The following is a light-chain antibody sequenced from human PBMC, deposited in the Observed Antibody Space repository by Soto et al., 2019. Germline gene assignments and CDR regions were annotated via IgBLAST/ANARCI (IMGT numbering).Light chain of an antibody. CDR1: QSVGSY. J-gene: IGKJ5*01. V-gene: IGKV3-11*01. Sequence: EIVLTQSPATLSLYPGERATLSCRASQSVGSYLVLYQQKPGQAPRLLIHGASNRATGIPARFSGSGSGTDFTLTISSLEPEDFAVYYCQQRSSWPPLFGQGTRLEIK. CDR3: QQRSSWPPL. CDR2: GAS.